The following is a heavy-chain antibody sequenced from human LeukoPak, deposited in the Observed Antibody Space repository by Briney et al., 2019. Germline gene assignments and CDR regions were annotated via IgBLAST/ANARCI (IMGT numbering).Heavy chain of an antibody. CDR2: IWYDGSNK. J-gene: IGHJ4*02. V-gene: IGHV3-33*01. CDR1: GFTLSSYG. CDR3: ARVAVVPAAIF. Sequence: GRSLRLSCAASGFTLSSYGMHWVRQAPGKGLEWVAVIWYDGSNKYYADSVKGRSTISRDNSKNTLYLQMNSLRAEDTAVYYCARVAVVPAAIFWGQGTLVTVSS. D-gene: IGHD2-2*01.